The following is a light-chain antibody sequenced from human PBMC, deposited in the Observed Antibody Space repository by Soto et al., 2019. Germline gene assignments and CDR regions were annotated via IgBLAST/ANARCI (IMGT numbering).Light chain of an antibody. CDR3: SSFAGNHNLV. CDR1: SSDVGGYNY. V-gene: IGLV2-8*01. CDR2: EVS. J-gene: IGLJ2*01. Sequence: QSALTQPPSASGSPGQSVTISCTGTSSDVGGYNYVSWYQQHPGKAPKLMISEVSKRPSGVPDRFSGSKSGNTASLTGAGLQAEDEADYSCSSFAGNHNLVFGGGTKLTVL.